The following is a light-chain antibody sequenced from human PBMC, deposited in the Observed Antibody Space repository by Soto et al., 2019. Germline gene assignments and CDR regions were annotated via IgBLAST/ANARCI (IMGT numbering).Light chain of an antibody. Sequence: DIVMTQSPSYLSASVGDRVIITCRASQSITTRLNWYQQKPGKAPKLLIHTLSTLQTVVPSRFSGGGSGTDFSLTISGLQPDDFATYYCQQSYDTPRTFGPGTRVDIK. CDR1: QSITTR. V-gene: IGKV1-39*01. CDR3: QQSYDTPRT. J-gene: IGKJ1*01. CDR2: TLS.